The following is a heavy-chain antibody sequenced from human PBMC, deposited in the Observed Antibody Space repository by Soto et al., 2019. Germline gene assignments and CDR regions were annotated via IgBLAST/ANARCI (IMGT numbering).Heavy chain of an antibody. CDR1: GFTFSSYW. Sequence: WGSLRLSCAASGFTFSSYWMSWVRQAPGKGLEWVANIKQDGSEKYYVDSVKGRFTISRDNAKNSLYLQMNSLRAEDTAVYYCARDLETAMGYYFDYWGQGTLVTVSS. J-gene: IGHJ4*02. CDR2: IKQDGSEK. CDR3: ARDLETAMGYYFDY. V-gene: IGHV3-7*03. D-gene: IGHD5-18*01.